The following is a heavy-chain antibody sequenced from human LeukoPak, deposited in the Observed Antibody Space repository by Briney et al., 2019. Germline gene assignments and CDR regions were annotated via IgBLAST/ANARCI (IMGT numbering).Heavy chain of an antibody. J-gene: IGHJ3*02. D-gene: IGHD2-21*01. CDR3: ARETRETGRGDHQTDAFDI. CDR1: GFTISDYW. CDR2: INSDASRP. V-gene: IGHV3-74*01. Sequence: AGGSLRLSCAASGFTISDYWMHWVRQAPGKGLIWVSRINSDASRPNYAGSVKGRFTISGDNAKNTLYLQMNSLTTEDTALYYCARETRETGRGDHQTDAFDIWGQGTMVSAS.